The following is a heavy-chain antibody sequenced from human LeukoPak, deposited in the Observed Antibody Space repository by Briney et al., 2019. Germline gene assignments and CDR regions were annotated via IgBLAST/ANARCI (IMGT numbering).Heavy chain of an antibody. CDR1: GGTFSSYT. J-gene: IGHJ2*01. CDR2: IIPILGIA. Sequence: SVKVSCKASGGTFSSYTISWVRQAPGQGLEWMGRIIPILGIANYAQKFQGRVTITADKSTSTAYMELSSLRSEDTAVYYCARTRDYGNWYFDLWGRGTLVTVSS. CDR3: ARTRDYGNWYFDL. V-gene: IGHV1-69*02. D-gene: IGHD4-17*01.